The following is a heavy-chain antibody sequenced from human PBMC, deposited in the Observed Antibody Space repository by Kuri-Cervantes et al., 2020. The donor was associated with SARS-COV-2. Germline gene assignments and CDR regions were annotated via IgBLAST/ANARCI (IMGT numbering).Heavy chain of an antibody. J-gene: IGHJ4*02. CDR3: ARDITIFGVVPFDY. D-gene: IGHD3-3*01. Sequence: GSLRLSCTVSGVSISSYYWSWIRQPAGKGLEWIWRIYTSGSTIYNAYLKIRVTMSVDTSKNQFSLKLSSVTAADTAVYYCARDITIFGVVPFDYWSQGTLVTVSS. CDR1: GVSISSYY. V-gene: IGHV4-4*07. CDR2: IYTSGST.